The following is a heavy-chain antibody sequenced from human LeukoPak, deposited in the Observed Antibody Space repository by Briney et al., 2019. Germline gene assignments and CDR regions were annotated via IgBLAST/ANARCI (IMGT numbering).Heavy chain of an antibody. V-gene: IGHV3-23*01. J-gene: IGHJ4*02. D-gene: IGHD3-16*01. CDR3: AGTHYGGSDVFDY. CDR2: ISGSGGST. CDR1: GFTFSSYG. Sequence: PGGSLRLSCAASGFTFSSYGMSWVRQAPGKGLEWVSAISGSGGSTYYADSVKGRFTISRDNSKNTLYLQMNSLRAEDTAVYYCAGTHYGGSDVFDYWGQGTLVTVSS.